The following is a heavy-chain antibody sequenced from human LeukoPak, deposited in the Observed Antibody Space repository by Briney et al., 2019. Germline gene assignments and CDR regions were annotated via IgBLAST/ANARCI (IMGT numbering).Heavy chain of an antibody. CDR3: ARTYSSGWYRQRPDGLDY. CDR1: GFTFSSYE. Sequence: GGSLRLSCAASGFTFSSYEMNWVRQAPGKGLEWVSYISSSGSTIYYADSVKGRFTNSRDNAKNSLYLQMNSLRAEDTAVYYCARTYSSGWYRQRPDGLDYWGQGTLVTVSS. J-gene: IGHJ4*02. D-gene: IGHD6-19*01. CDR2: ISSSGSTI. V-gene: IGHV3-48*03.